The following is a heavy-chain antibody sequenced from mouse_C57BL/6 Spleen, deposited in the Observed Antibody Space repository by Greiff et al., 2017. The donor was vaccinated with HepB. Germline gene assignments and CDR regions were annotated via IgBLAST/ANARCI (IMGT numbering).Heavy chain of an antibody. V-gene: IGHV1-54*01. CDR3: ARAMITEYYFDY. Sequence: QVQLQQSGAELVRPGPSVKVSCKASGYAFTNYLIEWVKQRPGQGLEWIGVINPGSGGTNYNEKFKGKATLTADKSSSTAYMQLSSLTSEDSAVYFCARAMITEYYFDYWGQGTTLTVSS. D-gene: IGHD2-4*01. J-gene: IGHJ2*01. CDR2: INPGSGGT. CDR1: GYAFTNYL.